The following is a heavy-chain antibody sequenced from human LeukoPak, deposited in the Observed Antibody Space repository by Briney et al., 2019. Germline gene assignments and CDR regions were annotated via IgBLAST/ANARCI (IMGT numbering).Heavy chain of an antibody. D-gene: IGHD4-17*01. CDR2: IYHSGST. CDR1: GYSISSGYY. Sequence: SETLSLTCTVSGYSISSGYYWGWIRQPPGKGLEWIGSIYHSGSTYYNPSLKSRVTISVDTSKNQFSLKLSSVTAADTAVYYCASRTLPTGYGDYAGPFDYWGQGTLVTVSS. J-gene: IGHJ4*02. CDR3: ASRTLPTGYGDYAGPFDY. V-gene: IGHV4-38-2*02.